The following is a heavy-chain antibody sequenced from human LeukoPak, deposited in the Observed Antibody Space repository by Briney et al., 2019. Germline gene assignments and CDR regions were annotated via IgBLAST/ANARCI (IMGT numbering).Heavy chain of an antibody. J-gene: IGHJ4*02. Sequence: SETLSLTCTVSGGSISSYYWSWIRQPPGKGLEWIGYIYYSGSTNYNPSLKSRVTISVDTSKNQFSLKLSSVTAADTAVYYCAREGVGMYYFDYWGQGTLVTVSS. CDR2: IYYSGST. CDR1: GGSISSYY. D-gene: IGHD2-15*01. V-gene: IGHV4-59*01. CDR3: AREGVGMYYFDY.